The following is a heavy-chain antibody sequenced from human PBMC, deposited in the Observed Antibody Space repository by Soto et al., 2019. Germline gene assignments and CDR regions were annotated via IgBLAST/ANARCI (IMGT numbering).Heavy chain of an antibody. CDR1: GYTFTSYY. J-gene: IGHJ5*02. CDR2: INPSGGST. D-gene: IGHD3-22*01. V-gene: IGHV1-46*01. CDR3: ARAAPRYYDSSGYYGSDWFDP. Sequence: ASVNVSCKASGYTFTSYYMHWVRQAPGQGLEWMGIINPSGGSTSYAQKFQGRVTMTRDTSTSTVYMELSSLRSEDTAVYYCARAAPRYYDSSGYYGSDWFDPWGQGTLVTVSS.